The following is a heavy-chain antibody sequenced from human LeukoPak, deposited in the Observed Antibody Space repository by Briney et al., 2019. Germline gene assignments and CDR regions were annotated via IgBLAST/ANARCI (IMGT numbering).Heavy chain of an antibody. D-gene: IGHD4-17*01. CDR1: GGSISSNGYY. Sequence: SETLSLTCSVSGGSISSNGYYWGWIRQPPGKGLELIGAIYYSGSAYYNPSLKSRVTISVDTSKIQYSLKVTSVTAADTAVYYCARAYGARPYYYFDYWGQGTLVTVSS. V-gene: IGHV4-39*01. CDR3: ARAYGARPYYYFDY. J-gene: IGHJ4*02. CDR2: IYYSGSA.